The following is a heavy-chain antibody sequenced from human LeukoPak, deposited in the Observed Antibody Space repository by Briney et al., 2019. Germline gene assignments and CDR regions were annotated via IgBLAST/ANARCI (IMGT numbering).Heavy chain of an antibody. CDR3: ARPRDSSGYYLVY. J-gene: IGHJ4*02. CDR1: GFTVSSNY. CDR2: IYSGGGT. V-gene: IGHV3-66*02. D-gene: IGHD3-22*01. Sequence: RGSLRLSCAASGFTVSSNYTSWVRPAPGKGLGWVSVIYSGGGTYYADSVKGRFTISRDNSKNTLYLQMNSLRAEDKAVYYCARPRDSSGYYLVYWGQGTLVTVSS.